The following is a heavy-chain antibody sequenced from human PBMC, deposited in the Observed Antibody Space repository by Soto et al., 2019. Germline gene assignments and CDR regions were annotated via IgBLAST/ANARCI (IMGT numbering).Heavy chain of an antibody. CDR3: ARAQGRIRFLEWLLPHPSEGMDV. D-gene: IGHD3-3*01. CDR1: GFTFSSYE. J-gene: IGHJ6*02. Sequence: EVQLVESGGGLVQPGGSLRLSCAASGFTFSSYEMNWVRQAPGKGLEWVSYISSSGSTIYYADSVKGRFTISRDNAKNSLYLQMNSLRAEDMAVYYCARAQGRIRFLEWLLPHPSEGMDVWGQGTTVTVSS. CDR2: ISSSGSTI. V-gene: IGHV3-48*03.